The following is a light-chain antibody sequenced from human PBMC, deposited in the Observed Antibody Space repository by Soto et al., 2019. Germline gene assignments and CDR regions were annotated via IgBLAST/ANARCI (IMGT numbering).Light chain of an antibody. CDR3: KQLNSYPMYT. CDR2: AAS. Sequence: DIQLTQSPSFLSASVGDRVTITCRASQGISSYLAWYQQKPGKAPKLLIYAASTLQSGVPSRFSGSGSGTEFTLPIRRLQPEDFATYYCKQLNSYPMYTFGQGTKLEIK. V-gene: IGKV1-9*01. J-gene: IGKJ2*01. CDR1: QGISSY.